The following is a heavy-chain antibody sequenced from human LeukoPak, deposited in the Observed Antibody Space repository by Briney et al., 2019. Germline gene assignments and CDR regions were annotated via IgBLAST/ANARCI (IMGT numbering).Heavy chain of an antibody. V-gene: IGHV1-8*01. J-gene: IGHJ3*02. CDR1: GYTFTSYD. Sequence: GASVKVSCKASGYTFTSYDINWVRQATGQGLEWMGWMNPNSGNTGYAQKFQGRVTMTRNTSISTAYMELSSLRSEDTAVYYCASYDSSGYYPPDAFDIWGQGTMVTVSS. D-gene: IGHD3-22*01. CDR3: ASYDSSGYYPPDAFDI. CDR2: MNPNSGNT.